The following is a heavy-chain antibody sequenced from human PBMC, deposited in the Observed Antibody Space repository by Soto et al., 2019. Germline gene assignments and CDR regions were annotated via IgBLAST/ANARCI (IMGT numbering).Heavy chain of an antibody. CDR3: VRVAGSASWYETDS. Sequence: PSETLSLTCAVSGYSISSGYYWGWIRQPPGKGLECLGTTYYCASSYYNPSLRSRITILLDASTNQLSLKLSSVTAADTAVYFCVRVAGSASWYETDSWGQGILVTVSS. J-gene: IGHJ4*02. D-gene: IGHD6-13*01. CDR1: GYSISSGYY. V-gene: IGHV4-38-2*01. CDR2: TYYCASS.